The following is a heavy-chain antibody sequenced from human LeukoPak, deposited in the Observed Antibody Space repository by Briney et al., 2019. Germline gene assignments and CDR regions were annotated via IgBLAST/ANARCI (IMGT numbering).Heavy chain of an antibody. J-gene: IGHJ6*03. V-gene: IGHV1-69*05. Sequence: GPSVKVSCKASGGTFSSYAISWVRQAPGQGLEWMGGIIPIFGTANYAQKFQGRVTITTDESTSTAYMELSSLRSEDTAVYYCARVAGLSSGWQKYYYYYMDVWGKGTTVTVSS. CDR3: ARVAGLSSGWQKYYYYYMDV. D-gene: IGHD6-19*01. CDR1: GGTFSSYA. CDR2: IIPIFGTA.